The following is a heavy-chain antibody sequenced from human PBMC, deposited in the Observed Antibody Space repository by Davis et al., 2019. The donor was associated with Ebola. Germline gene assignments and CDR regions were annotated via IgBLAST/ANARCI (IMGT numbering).Heavy chain of an antibody. Sequence: SETLSLTCAVYGGSFSGYYWSWIRQPPGKGLEWIGEINHSGSTSYNPSLKSRVTISVDTSKNQFSLKLSSVTAADTAVYYCARFRRTFYYYYGMDVWGQGTTVTVSS. D-gene: IGHD1/OR15-1a*01. J-gene: IGHJ6*02. V-gene: IGHV4-34*01. CDR2: INHSGST. CDR3: ARFRRTFYYYYGMDV. CDR1: GGSFSGYY.